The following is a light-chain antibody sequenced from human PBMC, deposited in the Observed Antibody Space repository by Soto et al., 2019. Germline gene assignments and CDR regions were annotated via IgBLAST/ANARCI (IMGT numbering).Light chain of an antibody. CDR3: QQYNNWTRT. Sequence: EILMTQSPATLSVSPGERATLSCRASQSVSSNLAWYQQKPGQAPRLLIYGASTRATGIPARFSGSGYGTEFTITISSLQSEDFAVYYCQQYNNWTRTFGHGTKVDIK. CDR1: QSVSSN. J-gene: IGKJ1*01. V-gene: IGKV3-15*01. CDR2: GAS.